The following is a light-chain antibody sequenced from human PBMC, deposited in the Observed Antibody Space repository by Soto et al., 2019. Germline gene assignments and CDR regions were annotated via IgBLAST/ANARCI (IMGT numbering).Light chain of an antibody. J-gene: IGKJ1*01. V-gene: IGKV3-20*01. CDR2: GAS. Sequence: EIVLTQSPGTLSLSPGERAARSCRASQSVSSSYLAWYQQKPGQAPRLLIYGASSRATGIPDRFSGSGSGKDFTLTISRLEPEDFAVYYCQQYGSSPRTFGQGTKVDIK. CDR1: QSVSSSY. CDR3: QQYGSSPRT.